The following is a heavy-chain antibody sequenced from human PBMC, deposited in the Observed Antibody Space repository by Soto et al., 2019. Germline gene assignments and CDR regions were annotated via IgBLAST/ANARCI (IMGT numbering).Heavy chain of an antibody. Sequence: EVHLVESGGDLVQPGGSLRLSGAASGLAVSTDYMTWVRQAPGKGLEWVSLIYVGGGTYYADSVKARFTISRDNSNSTLYLQMNSMRAEDTAVYYCAVYAARHWFGPWGQGTLVTVSS. CDR1: GLAVSTDY. J-gene: IGHJ5*02. CDR3: AVYAARHWFGP. D-gene: IGHD6-6*01. V-gene: IGHV3-66*01. CDR2: IYVGGGT.